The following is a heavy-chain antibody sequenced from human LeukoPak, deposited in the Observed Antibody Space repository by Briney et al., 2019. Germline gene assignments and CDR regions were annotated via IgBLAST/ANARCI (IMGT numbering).Heavy chain of an antibody. CDR3: ARKDILTGYPFGY. D-gene: IGHD3-9*01. CDR1: GGSFSGYY. CDR2: IYHSGST. V-gene: IGHV4-34*01. Sequence: PSETLSLTCAVYGGSFSGYYWSWIRQPPGKGLEWIGEIYHSGSTNYNPSLKSRLTISVDTSKNQFSLKLSSVTAADTAVYYCARKDILTGYPFGYWGQGTLVTVSS. J-gene: IGHJ4*02.